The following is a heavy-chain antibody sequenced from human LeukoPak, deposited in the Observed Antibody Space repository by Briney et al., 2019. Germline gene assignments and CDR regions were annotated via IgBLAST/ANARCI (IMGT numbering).Heavy chain of an antibody. CDR2: VSGSGGST. Sequence: EGSLRLSCAASGFTFSSYDMSWVRRAPGKGLEWVSAVSGSGGSTYYADSVKGRFTISRDNSKSTLFLQMNSLRAEDTAVYYCAKDSHSGTYFDSWGRGTLVTVSS. J-gene: IGHJ4*02. D-gene: IGHD1-26*01. CDR1: GFTFSSYD. V-gene: IGHV3-23*01. CDR3: AKDSHSGTYFDS.